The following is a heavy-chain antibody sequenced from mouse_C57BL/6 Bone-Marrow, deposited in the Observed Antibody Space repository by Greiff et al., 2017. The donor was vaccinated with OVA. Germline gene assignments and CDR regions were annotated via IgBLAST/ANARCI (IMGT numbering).Heavy chain of an antibody. CDR1: GYTFTSYD. V-gene: IGHV1-85*01. Sequence: VQLQQSGPELVKPGASVKLSCKASGYTFTSYDINWVKQRPGQGLEWIGWIYPRDGSTKYNEKFKGKATLTVDTSSSTAYMELHSLTSEDSAVYFCASIGPLRPWYFDVWGTGTTVTVSS. CDR2: IYPRDGST. D-gene: IGHD1-2*01. CDR3: ASIGPLRPWYFDV. J-gene: IGHJ1*03.